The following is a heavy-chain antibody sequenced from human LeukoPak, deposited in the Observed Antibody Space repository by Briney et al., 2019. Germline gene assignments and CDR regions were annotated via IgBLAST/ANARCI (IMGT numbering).Heavy chain of an antibody. J-gene: IGHJ4*02. V-gene: IGHV4-4*07. CDR1: GGSISSYY. CDR2: IYTSGST. Sequence: PSETLSLTCTVSGGSISSYYWSWIRQPAGKGLEWIGRIYTSGSTNYNPSLKSRVTISVDTSKNQFSLKLSSVTAADTAVYYCARSEGIAVADTYYFDYWGQGTLVTVSS. CDR3: ARSEGIAVADTYYFDY. D-gene: IGHD6-19*01.